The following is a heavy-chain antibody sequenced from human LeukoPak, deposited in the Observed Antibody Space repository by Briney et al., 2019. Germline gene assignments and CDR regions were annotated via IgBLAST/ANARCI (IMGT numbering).Heavy chain of an antibody. CDR2: IYTSGTT. D-gene: IGHD3-16*01. J-gene: IGHJ4*02. CDR1: GGSISSGSYY. V-gene: IGHV4-61*02. Sequence: PSETLSLTCTVSGGSISSGSYYWSWIRQAAGKGLEWIGRIYTSGTTNYNPSLKSRVTISIDTSKNQFSLKLSSVTAADTAVYYCARGTLRALRLGEFDCWGQGTLVTVSS. CDR3: ARGTLRALRLGEFDC.